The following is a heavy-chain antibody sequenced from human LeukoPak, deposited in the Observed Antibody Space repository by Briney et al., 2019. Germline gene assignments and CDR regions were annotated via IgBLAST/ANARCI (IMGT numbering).Heavy chain of an antibody. J-gene: IGHJ5*02. CDR3: ARGFGNVRGVA. D-gene: IGHD3-10*01. V-gene: IGHV4-34*01. Sequence: SETLSLTCAVYGGSLSGDYWSLIRQPPGKGLEWIGEINHSGNTNSNPSLESRVTISVDTSKNQFSLKLTSVTAADTAVYYCARGFGNVRGVAWGQGTLVTVSS. CDR1: GGSLSGDY. CDR2: INHSGNT.